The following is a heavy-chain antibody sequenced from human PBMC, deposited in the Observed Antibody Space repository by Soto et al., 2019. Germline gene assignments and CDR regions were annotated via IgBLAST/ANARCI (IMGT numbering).Heavy chain of an antibody. CDR1: GYTVTSYA. CDR2: INAGNGNT. J-gene: IGHJ4*02. V-gene: IGHV1-3*01. CDR3: ARDLQADY. Sequence: QVQLVQSGAEVKKPGSSVKVSCKASGYTVTSYAMHWVRQAPGQRLEWMGWINAGNGNTKYSQKFQGRVTITRDTSASTAYMDLSSLRSEDTAVYYCARDLQADYWGQGTLVTVSS.